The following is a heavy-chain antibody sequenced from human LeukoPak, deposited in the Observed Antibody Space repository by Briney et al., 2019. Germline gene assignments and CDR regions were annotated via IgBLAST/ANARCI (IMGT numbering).Heavy chain of an antibody. CDR2: IYSGGST. D-gene: IGHD2-2*01. V-gene: IGHV3-53*01. J-gene: IGHJ3*02. CDR1: GLTVSSNY. CDR3: ARESSSAFPAFDI. Sequence: GGSLRLSCAASGLTVSSNYMSWVRQAPGKGLECVSVIYSGGSTYYADSVKGRFTISRDNAKNTLYLQMNSLRAEDTAVYYCARESSSAFPAFDIWGQGTMVTVSS.